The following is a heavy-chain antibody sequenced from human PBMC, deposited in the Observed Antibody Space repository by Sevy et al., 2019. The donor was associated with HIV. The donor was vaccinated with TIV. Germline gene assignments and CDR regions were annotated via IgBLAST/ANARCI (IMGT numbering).Heavy chain of an antibody. CDR1: GFTFSSYS. J-gene: IGHJ4*02. CDR2: ISSSSSYI. Sequence: GGSLRLSCAASGFTFSSYSMNWVHQAPGKGLEWVSSISSSSSYIYYADSVKGRFTISRDNAKNSLYLQMNSLRAEDTAVYYCARDDSPRLAFFDYWGQGTLVTVSS. CDR3: ARDDSPRLAFFDY. D-gene: IGHD3-9*01. V-gene: IGHV3-21*01.